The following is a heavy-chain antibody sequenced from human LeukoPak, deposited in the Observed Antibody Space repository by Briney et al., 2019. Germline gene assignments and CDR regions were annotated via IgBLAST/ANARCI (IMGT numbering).Heavy chain of an antibody. CDR1: GGSISSYY. Sequence: SETLSLTCTVSGGSISSYYWSWIRQPPGKGLEWIGYIYYSGSTYYNPSLKSRVTISVDTSKNQFSLKLSSVTAADTAVYYCARASTYDGSGYYYLWGQGTLVTVSS. J-gene: IGHJ5*02. V-gene: IGHV4-59*12. D-gene: IGHD3-22*01. CDR3: ARASTYDGSGYYYL. CDR2: IYYSGST.